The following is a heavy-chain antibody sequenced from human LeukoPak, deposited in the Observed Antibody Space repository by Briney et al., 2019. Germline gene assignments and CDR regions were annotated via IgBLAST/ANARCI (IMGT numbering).Heavy chain of an antibody. CDR2: ISAYNGYT. CDR1: GYTFTSYA. D-gene: IGHD2-21*02. Sequence: ASVKVSCKASGYTFTSYAMNWVRQAPGQGLEWMGWISAYNGYTNYAQKLQGRVTMTTDTSTRTAYMELRSLRSDDTAVYYCARDGLVVVTAIQDYWGQGTLVTVSS. J-gene: IGHJ4*02. CDR3: ARDGLVVVTAIQDY. V-gene: IGHV1-18*01.